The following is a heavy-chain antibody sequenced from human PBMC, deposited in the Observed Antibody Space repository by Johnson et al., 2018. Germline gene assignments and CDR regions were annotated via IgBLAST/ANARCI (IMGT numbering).Heavy chain of an antibody. D-gene: IGHD6-19*01. CDR3: ARRGSSGWHDAFDI. J-gene: IGHJ3*02. CDR2: IIPIFGTA. Sequence: QVQLVQSGGGVVQPGRSLRLSCAASGFTFSSYAISWVRQAPGQGLEWMGGIIPIFGTANYAQKFQGRVTIPADESTSTAYMELSSLRSEDTAVYYCARRGSSGWHDAFDIWGQGTMVTVSS. CDR1: GFTFSSYA. V-gene: IGHV1-69*01.